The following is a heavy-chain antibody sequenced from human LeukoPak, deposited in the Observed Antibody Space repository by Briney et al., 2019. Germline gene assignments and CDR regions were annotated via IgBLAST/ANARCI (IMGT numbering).Heavy chain of an antibody. V-gene: IGHV4-61*02. CDR1: GGSISSGSYY. J-gene: IGHJ4*02. Sequence: PSETLSLTCTVSGGSISSGSYYWSWIRQPAGRGREWIGRIYTSGSTNYNPSLKSRVTISVDTSKNQFSLKLSSVTAADTAVYYCARESRITIFGVVIAYFGYWGQGTLVTASS. CDR2: IYTSGST. CDR3: ARESRITIFGVVIAYFGY. D-gene: IGHD3-3*01.